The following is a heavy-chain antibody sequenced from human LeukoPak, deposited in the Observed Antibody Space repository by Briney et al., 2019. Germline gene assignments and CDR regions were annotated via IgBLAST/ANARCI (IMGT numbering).Heavy chain of an antibody. V-gene: IGHV3-30*18. CDR3: AKVPVTTGVQG. CDR2: ISYDGSNK. Sequence: PGRSLRLSCAASGFTFSSYGMRWVRQAPGKGLEWVAVISYDGSNKYYADSVKGRFTISRDNSKNTLYLQMNSLRAEDTAVYYCAKVPVTTGVQGWGQGTLVTVSS. D-gene: IGHD4-23*01. CDR1: GFTFSSYG. J-gene: IGHJ4*02.